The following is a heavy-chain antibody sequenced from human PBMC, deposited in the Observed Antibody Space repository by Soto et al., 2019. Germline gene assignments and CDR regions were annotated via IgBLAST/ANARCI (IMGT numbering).Heavy chain of an antibody. CDR3: ARGTRDCSTTSCYSPQGYYRHDMDV. Sequence: SVKVSCKASGGTFSSYAISWVRQAPGQGLEWMGGIIPMFGSATYVQKFRGRVTITADESTSTSYMDLSSLRSEDSAVYYCARGTRDCSTTSCYSPQGYYRHDMDVWGPGTTVTVSS. J-gene: IGHJ6*02. CDR1: GGTFSSYA. CDR2: IIPMFGSA. D-gene: IGHD2-2*01. V-gene: IGHV1-69*13.